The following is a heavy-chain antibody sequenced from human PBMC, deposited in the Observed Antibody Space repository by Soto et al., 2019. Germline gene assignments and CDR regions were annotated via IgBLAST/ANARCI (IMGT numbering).Heavy chain of an antibody. CDR3: ALLSLADRSRYETAGRGPPHDY. Sequence: GESLKISCKGSGYSFTSYWIGWVRQMPGKGLEWMGIIYPGDSDTRYSPSFQGQVTISADKSISTAYLQWSSLKASDTAMYYCALLSLADRSRYETAGRGPPHDYWGQGTLVTVSS. CDR1: GYSFTSYW. V-gene: IGHV5-51*01. CDR2: IYPGDSDT. D-gene: IGHD3-22*01. J-gene: IGHJ4*02.